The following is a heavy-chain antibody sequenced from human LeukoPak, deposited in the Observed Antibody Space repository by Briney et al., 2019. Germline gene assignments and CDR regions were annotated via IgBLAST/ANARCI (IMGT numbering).Heavy chain of an antibody. V-gene: IGHV3-7*01. Sequence: GGSLRLSCAASGFTFGTYWMNWVRQAPGKGLELVASINPDGSEKYDVDSVKGRFTISRDNAKNSLYLQMNGLRAEDTAVYYCARSGSYWNSRAYFDYWGQGSLVTVS. D-gene: IGHD3-10*01. CDR3: ARSGSYWNSRAYFDY. CDR2: INPDGSEK. CDR1: GFTFGTYW. J-gene: IGHJ4*02.